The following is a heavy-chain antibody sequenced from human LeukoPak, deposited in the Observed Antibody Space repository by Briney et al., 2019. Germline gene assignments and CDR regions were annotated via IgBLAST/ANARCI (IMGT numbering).Heavy chain of an antibody. CDR3: ARGPSGYHNT. CDR2: IKSDGSST. V-gene: IGHV3-74*01. D-gene: IGHD5-12*01. CDR1: GFIFSSYW. J-gene: IGHJ4*02. Sequence: GGSLRLSCAASGFIFSSYWMHWVRHAPGKGLVWVSRIKSDGSSTSYADSVKGRFTISRDNSKNTLYLQMNSLRAEDTAVYYCARGPSGYHNTGGQGTLVTVSS.